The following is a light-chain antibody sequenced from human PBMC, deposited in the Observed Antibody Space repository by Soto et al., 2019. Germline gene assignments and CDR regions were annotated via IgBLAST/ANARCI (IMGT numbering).Light chain of an antibody. CDR2: VAF. J-gene: IGKJ3*01. V-gene: IGKV1-27*01. Sequence: DIQMSQSPSSLSESVGDRVTITCRASQGISNYLAWYQQKARKVPKLRIYVAFTLQSGVPSRFTGSGSGTDFTLTISSLQPEDDATYYCQTYISAPPTFGPGTNVDIK. CDR1: QGISNY. CDR3: QTYISAPPT.